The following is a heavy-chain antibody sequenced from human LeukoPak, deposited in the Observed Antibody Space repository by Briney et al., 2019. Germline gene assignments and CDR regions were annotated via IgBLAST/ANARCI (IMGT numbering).Heavy chain of an antibody. D-gene: IGHD3-3*01. Sequence: GGSLRLSWAASGLTFSSHSMHWVRQAPGKGLEYVSAIVSNGGNTYYADSVRGRFTISRDNSKDTVYLQMGSLRPEDTAVYHCARGGYYAASDIWGQGALVTVSS. CDR2: IVSNGGNT. CDR3: ARGGYYAASDI. V-gene: IGHV3-64*02. J-gene: IGHJ4*02. CDR1: GLTFSSHS.